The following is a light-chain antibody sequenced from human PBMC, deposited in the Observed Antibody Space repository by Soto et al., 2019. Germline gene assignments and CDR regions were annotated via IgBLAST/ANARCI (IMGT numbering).Light chain of an antibody. CDR3: QQYNKWPLT. V-gene: IGKV3-15*01. CDR1: QTVYSN. J-gene: IGKJ4*01. CDR2: GAS. Sequence: EIVMAQSPATLSVSPGEGATLSCRASQTVYSNLAWYQQKPGQAPRLLIDGASTRATGIPARFSGSGSGTAFTLTISSLQSEDFAVYYCQQYNKWPLTFGGGTKVEIK.